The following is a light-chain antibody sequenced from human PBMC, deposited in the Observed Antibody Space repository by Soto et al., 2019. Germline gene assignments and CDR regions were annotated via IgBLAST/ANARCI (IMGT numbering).Light chain of an antibody. CDR1: SSDVGAYNY. CDR3: CSYTSSRTYV. Sequence: QSVLTQPASVSGSPGQSITISCTGTSSDVGAYNYVSWFQQHPGKAPKLMIYDVTNRPSGVSNRFPGSKSGNTASLTISGLQAEDEADYYCCSYTSSRTYVFGTGTKVTVL. CDR2: DVT. V-gene: IGLV2-14*01. J-gene: IGLJ1*01.